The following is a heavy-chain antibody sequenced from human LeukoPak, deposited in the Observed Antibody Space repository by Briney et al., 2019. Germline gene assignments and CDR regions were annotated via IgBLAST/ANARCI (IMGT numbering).Heavy chain of an antibody. CDR1: GGSISSSSYY. Sequence: SETLSLTCTVSGGSISSSSYYWGWIRQPPGKGLEWIGSIYYSGSTYYNPSLKSRVTISVDTSKNQFSLKLSSVTAADTAVYYCARDQPAGTGYYFDYWGQGTLVTVSS. CDR2: IYYSGST. V-gene: IGHV4-39*07. CDR3: ARDQPAGTGYYFDY. J-gene: IGHJ4*02. D-gene: IGHD6-13*01.